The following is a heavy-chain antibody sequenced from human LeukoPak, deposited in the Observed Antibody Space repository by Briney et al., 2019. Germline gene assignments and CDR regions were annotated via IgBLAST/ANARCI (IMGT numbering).Heavy chain of an antibody. CDR3: ARRGYYDSSGYLGY. CDR2: INHSGST. J-gene: IGHJ4*02. CDR1: GGSFSGYY. D-gene: IGHD3-22*01. V-gene: IGHV4-34*01. Sequence: SETLSLTCAVYGGSFSGYYWSWIRQPPGKGLEWIGEINHSGSTNYNPSLKSRVTISVDTSKNQFSLKLSSVTAADTAVYYCARRGYYDSSGYLGYWGQGTLVTVSS.